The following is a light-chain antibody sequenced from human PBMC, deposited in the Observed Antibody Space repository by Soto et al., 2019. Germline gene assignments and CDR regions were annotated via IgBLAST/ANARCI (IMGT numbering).Light chain of an antibody. Sequence: QSVLTQPASVSGSPGQSITISCTGTSSVIGAHNFVSWYQQHPGKAPKLMLYDVNIRPSGVSNRFSGSKSGNTASLTISGLQAEDEADYYCTSWTTSTTMIFGGGTKVTVL. CDR2: DVN. CDR3: TSWTTSTTMI. CDR1: SSVIGAHNF. V-gene: IGLV2-14*03. J-gene: IGLJ2*01.